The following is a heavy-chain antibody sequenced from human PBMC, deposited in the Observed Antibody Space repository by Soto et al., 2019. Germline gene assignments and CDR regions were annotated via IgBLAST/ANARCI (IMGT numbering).Heavy chain of an antibody. D-gene: IGHD3-10*01. CDR3: ARLTGKFDFDP. Sequence: EVQLVESGGGLVKPGGSLRLSCVGSGFTFSSYSVTWVRQAPGKGLEWVSSLCSSNYAQYIDSVKGRFTVSRDNARNSLFLQMNSLRVDDTAVYYCARLTGKFDFDPWGQGTLVTVSS. J-gene: IGHJ5*02. CDR2: LCSSNYA. CDR1: GFTFSSYS. V-gene: IGHV3-21*01.